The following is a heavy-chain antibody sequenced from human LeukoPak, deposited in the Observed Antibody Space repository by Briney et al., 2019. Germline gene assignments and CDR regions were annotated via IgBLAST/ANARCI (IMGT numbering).Heavy chain of an antibody. J-gene: IGHJ5*02. CDR3: ARVLGLLLWFGELLYPNWFDP. D-gene: IGHD3-10*01. CDR2: ISHSGST. Sequence: NPSETLSLTCAVYGGSFSGYYWSWIRQPPGKGLEWIGEISHSGSTNYNPSLKSRVTISVDTSKNQFSLKLSSVTAADTAVYYCARVLGLLLWFGELLYPNWFDPWGQGTLVTVSS. CDR1: GGSFSGYY. V-gene: IGHV4-34*01.